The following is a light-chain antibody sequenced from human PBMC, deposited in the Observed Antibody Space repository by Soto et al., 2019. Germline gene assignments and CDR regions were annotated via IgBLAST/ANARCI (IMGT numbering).Light chain of an antibody. Sequence: QSALTQPRSVSGSLGQSVTISCTGTSGDVGGYNYASWYQKQSGQAPKLMIYDVSKRPSGVPDRFSGSKSGNTASLTISGLQAEDEADYYCCSYGGNYTPYVFGTGTKVTVL. CDR1: SGDVGGYNY. CDR3: CSYGGNYTPYV. CDR2: DVS. V-gene: IGLV2-11*01. J-gene: IGLJ1*01.